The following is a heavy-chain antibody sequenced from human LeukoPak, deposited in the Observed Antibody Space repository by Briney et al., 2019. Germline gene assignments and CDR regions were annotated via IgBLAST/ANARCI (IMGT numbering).Heavy chain of an antibody. CDR3: AKVVRDVLGYYYMDV. CDR1: GYTFSNYD. V-gene: IGHV1-8*03. Sequence: ASVKVSCKASGYTFSNYDINWVRQAPGQGLEWMGWMNPNSGNTGSAQKFQGRVTITRNTSISTAYMELSSLRSEDTAVYYCAKVVRDVLGYYYMDVWGKGTTVTVSS. CDR2: MNPNSGNT. J-gene: IGHJ6*03. D-gene: IGHD3-10*01.